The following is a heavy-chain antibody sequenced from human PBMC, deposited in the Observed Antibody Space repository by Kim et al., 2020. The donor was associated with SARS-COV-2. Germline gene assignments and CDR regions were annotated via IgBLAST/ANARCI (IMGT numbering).Heavy chain of an antibody. CDR3: AKNWETHFDY. CDR2: ST. V-gene: IGHV4-34*01. J-gene: IGHJ4*02. D-gene: IGHD7-27*01. Sequence: STNYNPSLKGRVTMSGDTSKNQFSLKLSSVTAADTAVYYCAKNWETHFDYWGQGTLVTVSS.